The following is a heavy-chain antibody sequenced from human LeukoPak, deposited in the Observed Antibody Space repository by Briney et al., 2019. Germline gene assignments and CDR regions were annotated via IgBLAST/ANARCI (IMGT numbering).Heavy chain of an antibody. Sequence: PGGSLRLSCAAPGFTFRNYWMHWVRQAPGKGLVWVSRIKGDGSTTTYADSVKGRFTISRDNAKNTLYLQMNSLRGEDTAVYYCTRDAAGLDCWGQGTLGTVSS. V-gene: IGHV3-74*01. CDR2: IKGDGSTT. CDR1: GFTFRNYW. J-gene: IGHJ4*02. CDR3: TRDAAGLDC. D-gene: IGHD1-14*01.